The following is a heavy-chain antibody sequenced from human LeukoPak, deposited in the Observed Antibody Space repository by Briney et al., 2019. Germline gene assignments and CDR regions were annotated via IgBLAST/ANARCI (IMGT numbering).Heavy chain of an antibody. V-gene: IGHV3-30*02. D-gene: IGHD1-26*01. J-gene: IGHJ4*02. CDR3: AKDLPHSGSYDY. CDR1: GFTFSSYG. CDR2: IRYDGSNK. Sequence: HPGGSLRLSCAASGFTFSSYGMHWVRQAPGKGLEWVAFIRYDGSNKYYADSVKGRFTISRDNSKNTLYLQMNSLRGEDTAVCYCAKDLPHSGSYDYWGQGTLVTVSS.